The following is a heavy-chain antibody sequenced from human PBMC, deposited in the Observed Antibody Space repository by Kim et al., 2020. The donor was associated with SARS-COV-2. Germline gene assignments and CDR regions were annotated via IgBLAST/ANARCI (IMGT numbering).Heavy chain of an antibody. CDR3: ARAGTYSSSRRGIPRVWFDP. CDR1: GDSVSSNSAA. V-gene: IGHV6-1*01. CDR2: TYYRSKWYN. J-gene: IGHJ5*02. D-gene: IGHD6-13*01. Sequence: SQTLSLTCAISGDSVSSNSAAWNWIRQSPSRGLEWLGRTYYRSKWYNDYAVSVKSRITINPDTSKNQFSLQLNSVTPEDTAVYYCARAGTYSSSRRGIPRVWFDPWGQGNLVTVSS.